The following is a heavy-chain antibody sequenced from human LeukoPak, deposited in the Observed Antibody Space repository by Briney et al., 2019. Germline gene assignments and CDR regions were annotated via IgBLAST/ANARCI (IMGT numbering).Heavy chain of an antibody. J-gene: IGHJ4*02. Sequence: SGGSLRLSCTASGFTFSSYAMSWVRQAPGKGLEWVSAISGSGGSTYSADSVKGRFTISRDNSKNTLYLQMNSLRAEDTAVYYCAKDRAQQWLYDYWGQGTLVTVSS. CDR3: AKDRAQQWLYDY. CDR1: GFTFSSYA. D-gene: IGHD6-19*01. CDR2: ISGSGGST. V-gene: IGHV3-23*01.